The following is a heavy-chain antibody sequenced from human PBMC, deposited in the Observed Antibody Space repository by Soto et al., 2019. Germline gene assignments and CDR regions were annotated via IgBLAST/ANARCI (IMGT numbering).Heavy chain of an antibody. CDR3: ARQPTYDFWSGYYTGHYYYYMDV. CDR2: MNPNSGNT. Sequence: QVQLVQSGAEVKKPGASVKVSCKASGYTFTSYDINWVRQATGQGLEWMGWMNPNSGNTGYAQKFQGRVTMTRNTSISTAYMVLCSLRSEDTAVYYCARQPTYDFWSGYYTGHYYYYMDVWGKGTTVTVSS. CDR1: GYTFTSYD. V-gene: IGHV1-8*01. D-gene: IGHD3-3*01. J-gene: IGHJ6*03.